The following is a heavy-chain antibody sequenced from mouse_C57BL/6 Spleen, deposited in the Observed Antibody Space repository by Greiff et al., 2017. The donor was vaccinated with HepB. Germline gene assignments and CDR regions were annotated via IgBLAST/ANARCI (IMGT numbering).Heavy chain of an antibody. D-gene: IGHD4-1*01. CDR3: ARELNWDVYYFDY. CDR2: IYPRSGNT. Sequence: LVESGAELARPGASVKLSCKASGYTFTSYGISWVKQRTGQGLEWIGEIYPRSGNTYYNEKFKGKATLTADKSSSTAYMELRSLTSEDSAVYFCARELNWDVYYFDYWGQGTTLTVSS. CDR1: GYTFTSYG. V-gene: IGHV1-81*01. J-gene: IGHJ2*01.